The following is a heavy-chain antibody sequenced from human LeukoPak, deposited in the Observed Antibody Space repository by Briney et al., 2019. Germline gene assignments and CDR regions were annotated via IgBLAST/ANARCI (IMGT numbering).Heavy chain of an antibody. D-gene: IGHD2-15*01. CDR2: ISASGNAI. CDR3: ARNTPGLGY. Sequence: GGSLRLSCAASGFTFNSYDMVWVGQAPGKGLEWVSYISASGNAISYADSVRGRFTISRDNAENSVYLQMNSLRIEDTAIYYCARNTPGLGYWGQGTLVTVSS. J-gene: IGHJ4*02. CDR1: GFTFNSYD. V-gene: IGHV3-48*03.